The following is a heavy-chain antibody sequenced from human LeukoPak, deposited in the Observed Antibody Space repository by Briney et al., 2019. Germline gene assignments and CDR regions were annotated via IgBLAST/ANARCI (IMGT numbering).Heavy chain of an antibody. J-gene: IGHJ4*02. CDR1: GYTFTGYY. CDR3: AREDDSSGDYFDY. CDR2: INPNSGGT. V-gene: IGHV1-2*04. Sequence: ASVKVSCKASGYTFTGYYMHWVRQAPGQGLEWMGWINPNSGGTKYAQKFQGWVTMTRDTSISTAYMELSRLRSDDTAVYYCAREDDSSGDYFDYWGQGTLVTVSS. D-gene: IGHD3-22*01.